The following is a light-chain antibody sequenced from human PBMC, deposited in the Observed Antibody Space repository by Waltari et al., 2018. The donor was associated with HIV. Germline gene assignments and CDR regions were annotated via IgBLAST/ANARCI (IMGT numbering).Light chain of an antibody. Sequence: EIVMTQSPATLSVSPGERATVSCTASQSVSSNVAWYQQKPGQAPRLLIYGASTRATGIPARFSGSGSGTEFTLSISSLQPDDFATYYCQEYNSIAGYTYGQGTKLEVK. J-gene: IGKJ2*01. V-gene: IGKV3-15*01. CDR1: QSVSSN. CDR3: QEYNSIAGYT. CDR2: GAS.